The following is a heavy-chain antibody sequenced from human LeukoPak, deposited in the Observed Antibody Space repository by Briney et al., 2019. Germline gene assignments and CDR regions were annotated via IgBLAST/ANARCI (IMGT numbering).Heavy chain of an antibody. Sequence: GGSLRLSCAASGFTFSSYDMHWVRQATGKGLEWVSAIGTAGDTYYPGSVKGRFTISRENAKNSLYLQMTSLRAGDTAVYYCARGGESSGWSNYGGNGVMDVWGQGTTVTVSS. D-gene: IGHD4-23*01. CDR3: ARGGESSGWSNYGGNGVMDV. CDR1: GFTFSSYD. J-gene: IGHJ6*02. CDR2: IGTAGDT. V-gene: IGHV3-13*01.